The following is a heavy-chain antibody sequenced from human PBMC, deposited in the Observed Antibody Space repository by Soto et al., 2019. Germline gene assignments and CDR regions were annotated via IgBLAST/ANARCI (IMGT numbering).Heavy chain of an antibody. CDR1: GFSFSNYG. D-gene: IGHD3-16*01. CDR3: AKGNIRGSCFDY. V-gene: IGHV3-23*01. Sequence: EVRLLESGGGLVQPGGSLRLYCAASGFSFSNYGMSWVRQAPGKGLEWVSVISDSGGSAYYADSVKGRFTISRDNSNKTLYLHMNSLRAEDTAVYYCAKGNIRGSCFDYWGQGTLVTVSS. J-gene: IGHJ4*02. CDR2: ISDSGGSA.